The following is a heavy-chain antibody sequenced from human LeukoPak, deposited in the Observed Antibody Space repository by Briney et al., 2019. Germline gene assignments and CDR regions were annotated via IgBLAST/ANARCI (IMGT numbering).Heavy chain of an antibody. J-gene: IGHJ4*02. CDR2: VNQGGTEK. D-gene: IGHD3-3*01. V-gene: IGHV3-7*01. CDR1: GFTFSSQW. CDR3: AREVWSGYSY. Sequence: GGSLRLSCAASGFTFSSQWMGWVRQAPGKGLEWVANVNQGGTEKFYVDSVKGRFTISRDNAKNTLYLQMNSLRAEDTAVYYCAREVWSGYSYWGQGTLVTVSS.